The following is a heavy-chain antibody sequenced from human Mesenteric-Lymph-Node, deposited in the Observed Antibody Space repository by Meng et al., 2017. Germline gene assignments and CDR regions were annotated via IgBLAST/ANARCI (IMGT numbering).Heavy chain of an antibody. J-gene: IGHJ6*02. CDR2: IYYSGNT. D-gene: IGHD3-10*01. CDR3: ARGPHYYGFGYGLDV. V-gene: IGHV4-59*01. Sequence: ESLKISCTVSGGSISGEHWSWIRQPPGKGLEWIGNIYYSGNTNYNPALKSRVTISVDTSKNQISLEVTSVTAADTAVYYCARGPHYYGFGYGLDVWGQGTTVTVSS. CDR1: GGSISGEH.